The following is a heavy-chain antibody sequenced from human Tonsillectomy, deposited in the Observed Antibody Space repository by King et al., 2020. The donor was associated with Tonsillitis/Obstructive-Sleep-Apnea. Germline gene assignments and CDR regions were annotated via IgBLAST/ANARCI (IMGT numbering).Heavy chain of an antibody. D-gene: IGHD1-26*01. CDR2: TYYRSKWYN. CDR1: GDSVSSNSAA. J-gene: IGHJ6*03. Sequence: VQLQQSGPGLVKPSQTLSLTCALSGDSVSSNSAAWNWIRQSPSRGLEWLGRTYYRSKWYNDYAVSVKSRITINPDTSKNQFSLQLNSVTPEDTAVYYCARESKGATTKYYYYYMDVWGKGTTVTVSS. V-gene: IGHV6-1*01. CDR3: ARESKGATTKYYYYYMDV.